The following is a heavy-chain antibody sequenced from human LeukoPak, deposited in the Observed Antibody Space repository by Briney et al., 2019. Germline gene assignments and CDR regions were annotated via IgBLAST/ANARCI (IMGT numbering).Heavy chain of an antibody. CDR2: ISSSSSTI. J-gene: IGHJ4*02. D-gene: IGHD1-26*01. Sequence: GGSLRLSCAASGFTFSSYAMSWVRQAPGKGLEWVSYISSSSSTIYYADSVKGRFTISRDNAKNSLYLQMNSLRDEDTAVYYCARDEGVRKVGATLHGGQGTLVTVSS. V-gene: IGHV3-48*02. CDR1: GFTFSSYA. CDR3: ARDEGVRKVGATLH.